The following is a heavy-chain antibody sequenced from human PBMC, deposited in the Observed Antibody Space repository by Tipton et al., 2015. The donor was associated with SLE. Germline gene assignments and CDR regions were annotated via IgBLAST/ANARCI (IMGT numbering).Heavy chain of an antibody. V-gene: IGHV4-39*07. CDR1: GGTISSSSYY. CDR3: ARDAETGENYFDY. J-gene: IGHJ4*02. Sequence: LRLSCTVSGGTISSSSYYWGWIRQPPGQGLEWNGSIYYSGSTYYNPSLKSRVTISEDTSKNQFSLKLSSVTAADTAVYYCARDAETGENYFDYWGQGTLVTVSS. CDR2: IYYSGST. D-gene: IGHD7-27*01.